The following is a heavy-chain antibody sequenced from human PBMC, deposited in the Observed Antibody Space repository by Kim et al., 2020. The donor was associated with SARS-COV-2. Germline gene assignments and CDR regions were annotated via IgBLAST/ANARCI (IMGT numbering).Heavy chain of an antibody. CDR2: ISFDAKTD. V-gene: IGHV3-30*18. CDR3: SKERGDYSDSRRSAFSMD. Sequence: GSLRLSCAASGFTFTTYGMHWVRQAPGKGLEWVAVISFDAKTDYYADSVKGRFTISRDNSKNTIFLQMNSLRADDTAVYYCSKERGDYSDSRRSAFSMD. CDR1: GFTFTTYG. D-gene: IGHD3-22*01. J-gene: IGHJ6*01.